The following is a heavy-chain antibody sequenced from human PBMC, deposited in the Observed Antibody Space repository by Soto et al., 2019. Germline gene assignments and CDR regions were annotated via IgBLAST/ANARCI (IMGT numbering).Heavy chain of an antibody. CDR2: LNEDGSFT. J-gene: IGHJ6*02. CDR1: EFTFSSYW. Sequence: GGSLRLSCVASEFTFSSYWMHWVRQVPGKGLVWVSRLNEDGSFTTYADSVKGRFTISRDNAKKTLYLQMNILRAEDTAVYYCARDLSGRADVWGQGTTVTVS. CDR3: ARDLSGRADV. V-gene: IGHV3-74*01. D-gene: IGHD3-10*01.